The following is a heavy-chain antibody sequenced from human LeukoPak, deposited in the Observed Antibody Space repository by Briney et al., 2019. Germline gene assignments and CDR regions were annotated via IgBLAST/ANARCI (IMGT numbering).Heavy chain of an antibody. Sequence: VASVKVSCKASGYTFTSYYMHWVRQAPGQGLEWMGIINPSGGSTSYAQKFQGRVTMTRDMSTSTVYMELSNLRSEDTAVYYCARGGNTVPQEYFGGARYYYMDVWGKGTTVTVSS. J-gene: IGHJ6*03. CDR3: ARGGNTVPQEYFGGARYYYMDV. V-gene: IGHV1-46*01. CDR2: INPSGGST. CDR1: GYTFTSYY. D-gene: IGHD4-17*01.